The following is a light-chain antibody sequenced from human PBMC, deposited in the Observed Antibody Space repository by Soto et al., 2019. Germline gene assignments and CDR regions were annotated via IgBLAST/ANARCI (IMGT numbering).Light chain of an antibody. J-gene: IGKJ1*01. Sequence: IQMTQSPSTRSSSVGDRLTITCRASQSMSRGLAWYQQKPGKATNVLIYDASTLQSGVPSRFSGTGYGTEFTLPLSSLQPEDFSTDYYRQYNSYSFGPGTKVDIK. CDR1: QSMSRG. V-gene: IGKV1-5*01. CDR3: RQYNSYS. CDR2: DAS.